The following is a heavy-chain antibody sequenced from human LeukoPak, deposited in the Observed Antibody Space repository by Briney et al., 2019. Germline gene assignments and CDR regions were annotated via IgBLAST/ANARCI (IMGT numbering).Heavy chain of an antibody. CDR3: ARLYYYDSRTFVDY. J-gene: IGHJ4*02. V-gene: IGHV3-30*03. Sequence: PGGSLRLSCAASGFTFSTYGMHWVRQSPGKGLEWVAVISYDGSYKEYADSVKGRFTISRDNSKNTLYLQMNSLRAEDTAVYYCARLYYYDSRTFVDYWGQGTLVTVSS. CDR1: GFTFSTYG. D-gene: IGHD3-22*01. CDR2: ISYDGSYK.